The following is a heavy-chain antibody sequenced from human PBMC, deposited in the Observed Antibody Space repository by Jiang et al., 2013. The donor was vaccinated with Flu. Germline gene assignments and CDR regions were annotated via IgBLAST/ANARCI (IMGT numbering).Heavy chain of an antibody. V-gene: IGHV3-30-3*01. CDR2: ISYDGSNK. J-gene: IGHJ4*02. D-gene: IGHD2-21*02. Sequence: VQLVESGGGVVQPGRSLRLSCAASGFTFSSYAMHWVRQAPGKGLEWVAVISYDGSNKYYADSVKGRFTISRDNSKNTLYLQMNSLRAEDTAVYYCARELCGGDCYFDYWGQG. CDR3: ARELCGGDCYFDY. CDR1: GFTFSSYA.